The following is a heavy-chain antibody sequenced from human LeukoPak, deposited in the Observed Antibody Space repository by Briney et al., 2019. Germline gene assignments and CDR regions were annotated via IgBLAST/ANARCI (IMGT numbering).Heavy chain of an antibody. CDR3: ASHLSPYGQVPFDY. Sequence: SETLSLTSTTSGGCISSYDWSWMRQPPGKGLACIGYIYTSGSTNYNTSLTSRVTISVDTSKNQLSLKLRSMPAADTAVYYCASHLSPYGQVPFDYSGQGTLFTASS. D-gene: IGHD3-10*01. J-gene: IGHJ4*02. V-gene: IGHV4-4*09. CDR1: GGCISSYD. CDR2: IYTSGST.